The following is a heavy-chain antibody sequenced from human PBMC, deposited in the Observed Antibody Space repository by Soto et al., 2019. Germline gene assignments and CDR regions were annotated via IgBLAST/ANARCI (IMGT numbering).Heavy chain of an antibody. CDR1: GYTFTSYG. Sequence: QVQLVQSGAEVKKPGASVKVSCKASGYTFTSYGISWVRQAPGQGLEWMGWISAYNGNTNYAQKLQGRVTMTTDTSTSTAYMELRSLRSDDTAVYYCARRGYGSGSYLLIKPDYYYMDVWGKGTTVTVSS. J-gene: IGHJ6*03. CDR2: ISAYNGNT. CDR3: ARRGYGSGSYLLIKPDYYYMDV. V-gene: IGHV1-18*01. D-gene: IGHD3-10*01.